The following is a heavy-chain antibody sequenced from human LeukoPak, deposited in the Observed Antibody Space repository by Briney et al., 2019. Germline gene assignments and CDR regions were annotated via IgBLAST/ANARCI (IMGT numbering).Heavy chain of an antibody. J-gene: IGHJ4*02. Sequence: GGTLRLSCAASGFTVSTYGMNWVRQAPGKGLEWDSGVSPSGDITYYADSVKGRFTISRDNSKNTVYLQMNNVRAEDTAVYYCAKRVTEAAAGSGYWGQGTLVTVSS. CDR2: VSPSGDIT. D-gene: IGHD6-13*01. V-gene: IGHV3-23*01. CDR1: GFTVSTYG. CDR3: AKRVTEAAAGSGY.